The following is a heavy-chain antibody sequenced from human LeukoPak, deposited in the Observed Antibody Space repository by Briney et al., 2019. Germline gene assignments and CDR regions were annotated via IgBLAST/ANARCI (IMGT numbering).Heavy chain of an antibody. D-gene: IGHD2-15*01. Sequence: SVKVSCKASGGTFSSYAISWVRQAPGQGLEWMGGIIPIFGTANYAQKFQGRVTITTDESTSTAYMELSSLRSEDTAVYYCARDDRYCSGGSCYNRYYYYMDVWGKGTTVTVSS. CDR3: ARDDRYCSGGSCYNRYYYYMDV. J-gene: IGHJ6*03. V-gene: IGHV1-69*05. CDR2: IIPIFGTA. CDR1: GGTFSSYA.